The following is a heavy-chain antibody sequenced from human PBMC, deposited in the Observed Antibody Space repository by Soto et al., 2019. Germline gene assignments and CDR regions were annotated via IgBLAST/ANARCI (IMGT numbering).Heavy chain of an antibody. CDR1: GFTFSNYA. CDR3: ARKGIVEGRSHDAFDI. V-gene: IGHV3-23*04. CDR2: VGDGGSRT. D-gene: IGHD1-26*01. J-gene: IGHJ3*02. Sequence: EVQLVESGGGLVQPGVSLRLSCEASGFTFSNYAMSWVRQGPGKGLESVSSVGDGGSRTYYADSVKGRFTISTDNSKNTLLLQMNSLRAEDTAIYYCARKGIVEGRSHDAFDIWGQGTMVIVSS.